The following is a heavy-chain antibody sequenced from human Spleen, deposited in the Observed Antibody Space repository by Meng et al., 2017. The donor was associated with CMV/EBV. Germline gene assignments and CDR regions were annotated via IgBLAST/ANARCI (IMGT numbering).Heavy chain of an antibody. Sequence: SGASITTTKWWTWVRQPPGKGLEWVGEIDHSGNSNSNPSLKSRLTLSLDTSKNHLSLRMTSVTAEDTAIYYCARVREHTSLGNYWFDPWGQGTLVTVS. CDR2: IDHSGNS. V-gene: IGHV4-4*02. CDR1: GASITTTKW. J-gene: IGHJ5*02. CDR3: ARVREHTSLGNYWFDP. D-gene: IGHD3-16*01.